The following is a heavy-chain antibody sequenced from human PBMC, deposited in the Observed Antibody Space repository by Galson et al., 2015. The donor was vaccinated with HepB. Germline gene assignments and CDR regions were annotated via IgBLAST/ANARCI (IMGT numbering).Heavy chain of an antibody. CDR3: ARLLNYDFWSGYSGFDN. D-gene: IGHD3-3*01. Sequence: SVTVSCKASGCTFTNYDINWVRQATGQGLEWMGWMNPNSGNAGYAQKFQGRVTMTRNISISTAYMELSSLKSEDTAVYYCARLLNYDFWSGYSGFDNWGQGTLVTVSS. J-gene: IGHJ4*02. CDR1: GCTFTNYD. CDR2: MNPNSGNA. V-gene: IGHV1-8*01.